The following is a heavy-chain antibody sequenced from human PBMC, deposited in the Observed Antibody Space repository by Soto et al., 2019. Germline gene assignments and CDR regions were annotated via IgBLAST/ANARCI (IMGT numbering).Heavy chain of an antibody. CDR1: GFTFDDYA. V-gene: IGHV3-20*04. CDR3: ARVGGSYYAGAYYFDN. CDR2: INWSGGRT. D-gene: IGHD1-26*01. Sequence: GGSLRLSCAASGFTFDDYAITWVRQVPGKGLEWVSGINWSGGRTTYADSVKGRFTISRDNAKNSLYLRLNSLGAEDTAFYFCARVGGSYYAGAYYFDNWGQGTVVTVSS. J-gene: IGHJ4*02.